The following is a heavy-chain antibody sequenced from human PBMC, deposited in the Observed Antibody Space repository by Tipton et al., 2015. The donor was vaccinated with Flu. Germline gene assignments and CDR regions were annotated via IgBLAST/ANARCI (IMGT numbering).Heavy chain of an antibody. CDR1: EYSFTSYW. CDR2: IYPYGSDT. CDR3: ARRGYGGHSGGCFDY. V-gene: IGHV5-51*01. D-gene: IGHD4-23*01. Sequence: QLVQSGAEAKKPGESLKISCRGSEYSFTSYWIGWVRQMPGKGLEWMGIIYPYGSDTTYSPSFQGQVTISAAKSISTAYLQWSSLKASDPAMYYCARRGYGGHSGGCFDYWGQGALVTVSS. J-gene: IGHJ4*02.